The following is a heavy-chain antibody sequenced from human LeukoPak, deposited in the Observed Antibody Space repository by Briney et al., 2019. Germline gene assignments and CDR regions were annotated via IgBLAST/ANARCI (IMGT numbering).Heavy chain of an antibody. CDR3: ARDELGDILTGYPDALDI. V-gene: IGHV3-30*02. J-gene: IGHJ3*02. D-gene: IGHD3-9*01. CDR2: IRYDGSDK. Sequence: GGSLRLSCVASGFTLRSYGMHWARQAPGKGLEWVAFIRYDGSDKYYADSVKSRFTISIDDSKNTLYLQMNSLRAEDTAVYYCARDELGDILTGYPDALDIWGQGTMVTVSS. CDR1: GFTLRSYG.